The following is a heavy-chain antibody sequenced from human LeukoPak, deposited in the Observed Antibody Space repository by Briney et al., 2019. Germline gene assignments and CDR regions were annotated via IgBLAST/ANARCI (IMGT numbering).Heavy chain of an antibody. CDR2: ISSSSSTI. J-gene: IGHJ4*02. CDR3: AREYYGDYAIDF. V-gene: IGHV3-48*04. Sequence: GGSLRLSCAASGFTFSSYRMTWVRQAPGKGLERVSYISSSSSTIYYADSVKGRFTMSRDSAKNSLYLQMNSLRAEDTAVYYCAREYYGDYAIDFWGQGTLVTVSS. D-gene: IGHD4-17*01. CDR1: GFTFSSYR.